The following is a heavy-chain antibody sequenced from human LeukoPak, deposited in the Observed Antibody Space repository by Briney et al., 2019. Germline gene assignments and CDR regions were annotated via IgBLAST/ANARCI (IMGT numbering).Heavy chain of an antibody. CDR2: ISYDGSNK. V-gene: IGHV3-30*18. J-gene: IGHJ4*02. CDR1: GFTFSSYG. D-gene: IGHD2-2*01. CDR3: AKDREDIVVVPAASAAGL. Sequence: GRSLRLSCAASGFTFSSYGMHWVRQAPGKGLEWVAVISYDGSNKYYADSVKGRFTISRDNSKITLYLQMNSLRAEDTAVYYCAKDREDIVVVPAASAAGLWGQGTLVTVSS.